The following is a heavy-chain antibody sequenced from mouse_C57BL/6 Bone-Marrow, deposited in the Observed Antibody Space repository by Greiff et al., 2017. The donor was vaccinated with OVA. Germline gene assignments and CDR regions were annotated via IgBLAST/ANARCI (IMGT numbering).Heavy chain of an antibody. CDR1: GFNIKDDY. CDR3: TTGGYYAMDY. CDR2: IDPENGDT. Sequence: VQLQQSGAELVRPGASVKLSCTASGFNIKDDYMHWVKQRPEQGLEWIGWIDPENGDTEYASKFQGKATITADTSSNTAYQQLSSLTSEDTAVYYCTTGGYYAMDYWGQGTSVTVSS. J-gene: IGHJ4*01. V-gene: IGHV14-4*01.